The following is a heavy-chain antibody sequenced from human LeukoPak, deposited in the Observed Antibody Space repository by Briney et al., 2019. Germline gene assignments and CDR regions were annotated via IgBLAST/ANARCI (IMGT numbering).Heavy chain of an antibody. Sequence: GGSLRLSCAASEFAFGSYAMHWVRQTPGKGLEWVSYISSSGSTIFYADSVKGRFTISRDNARNTLYLQMNSLRAEDTALYYCARDDSSARANYWGQGTLVTVSS. CDR3: ARDDSSARANY. V-gene: IGHV3-48*03. CDR1: EFAFGSYA. D-gene: IGHD3-22*01. J-gene: IGHJ4*02. CDR2: ISSSGSTI.